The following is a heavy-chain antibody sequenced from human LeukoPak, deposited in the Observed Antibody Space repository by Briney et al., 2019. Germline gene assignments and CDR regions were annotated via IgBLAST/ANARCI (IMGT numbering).Heavy chain of an antibody. CDR2: IYYSGST. CDR1: GGSMTSYY. D-gene: IGHD3-22*01. Sequence: SETLSLTCTVSGGSMTSYYWSWIRQPPGKGLEWIGYIYYSGSTNSNSSLKSRVTISVDTSKSQFSQNLTSVTAADTAVYYCARHYGTNGYFSSFFDYWGQGILVTVSS. J-gene: IGHJ4*02. CDR3: ARHYGTNGYFSSFFDY. V-gene: IGHV4-59*01.